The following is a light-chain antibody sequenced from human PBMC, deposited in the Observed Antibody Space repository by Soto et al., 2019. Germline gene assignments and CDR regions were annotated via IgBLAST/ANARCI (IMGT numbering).Light chain of an antibody. J-gene: IGLJ3*02. Sequence: QSALTQPASVSGSPGQSITISCTGTSSGVGGYNYVSWYQQHPGKAPKLMIYEVSNRPSGVSNRFSGSKSGNTASLTISGLQAEDEADYYSSSYTSSSTGVFGGGTKLTVL. CDR1: SSGVGGYNY. CDR2: EVS. CDR3: SSYTSSSTGV. V-gene: IGLV2-14*01.